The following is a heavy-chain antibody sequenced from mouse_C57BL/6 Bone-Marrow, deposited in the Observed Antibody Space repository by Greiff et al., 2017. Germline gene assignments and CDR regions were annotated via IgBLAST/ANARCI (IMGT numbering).Heavy chain of an antibody. J-gene: IGHJ1*03. CDR2: ISYDGSN. CDR1: GYSITSGYY. V-gene: IGHV3-6*01. D-gene: IGHD2-3*01. CDR3: ARHDGYYDWYFDV. Sequence: EVKLVESGPGLVKPSQSLSLTCSVTGYSITSGYYWNWIRQFPGNKLEWMGYISYDGSNNYNPSLKNRISITRDTSKNQFFLKLNSVTTEDTATYYCARHDGYYDWYFDVWGTGTTVTVSS.